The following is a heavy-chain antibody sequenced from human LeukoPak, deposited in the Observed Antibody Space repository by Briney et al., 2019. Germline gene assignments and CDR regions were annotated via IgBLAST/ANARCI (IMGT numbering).Heavy chain of an antibody. CDR1: GFTFSSYG. J-gene: IGHJ6*02. CDR3: ATSWVYYYHGVDV. CDR2: ISYDGSNK. Sequence: PGGSLRLSCAATGFTFSSYGMHWVRQAPGKGLEWVAVISYDGSNKYYADSVKGQSTISRGNSKNTLYLQMNSLRVEDTAVYFCATSWVYYYHGVDVWGQGTTVTVSS. D-gene: IGHD3-16*01. V-gene: IGHV3-30*03.